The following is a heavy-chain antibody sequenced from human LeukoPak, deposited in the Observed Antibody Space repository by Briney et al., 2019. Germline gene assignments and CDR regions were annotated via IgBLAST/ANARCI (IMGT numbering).Heavy chain of an antibody. V-gene: IGHV1-18*01. CDR3: ARVGYFSGGSCYPGPNWFDP. J-gene: IGHJ5*02. D-gene: IGHD2-15*01. Sequence: ASVKVSCKASGYTFTSYGISWVRQAPGQGLEWMGWISAYNGNTNYAQKLQGRVTMTTDTSTSTAYMELRSLRSDDTAVYYCARVGYFSGGSCYPGPNWFDPWGQGTLVTVSS. CDR2: ISAYNGNT. CDR1: GYTFTSYG.